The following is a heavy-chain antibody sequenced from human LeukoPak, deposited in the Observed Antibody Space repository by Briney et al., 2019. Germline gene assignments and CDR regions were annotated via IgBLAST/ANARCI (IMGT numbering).Heavy chain of an antibody. CDR3: ANPWVTPDFFDY. V-gene: IGHV3-23*01. D-gene: IGHD2-21*02. J-gene: IGHJ4*02. CDR2: ISGSGAGT. Sequence: GGSLRLSCAASGFTFNNYAMTWVRQAPGKGLEWVSGISGSGAGTYYADSVKGRFTISRDNSKNTLYLQMNSLRAEDTAVYYCANPWVTPDFFDYWGQGTLVTVSS. CDR1: GFTFNNYA.